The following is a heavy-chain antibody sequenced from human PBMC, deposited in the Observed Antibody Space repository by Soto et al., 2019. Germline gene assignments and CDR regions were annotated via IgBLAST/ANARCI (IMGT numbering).Heavy chain of an antibody. CDR3: ARAGGSRAFDWPYFDS. V-gene: IGHV3-48*03. J-gene: IGHJ4*02. CDR1: EFSFNLHE. CDR2: IGTSGSTK. D-gene: IGHD3-9*01. Sequence: GGSHRPSCADSEFSFNLHEMNCVRQAPGKGLEWISYIGTSGSTKYYADSVQGRFTISRDNTKNSVYLEMNSLRGDDTGIYYCARAGGSRAFDWPYFDSWGQGTPVTVSS.